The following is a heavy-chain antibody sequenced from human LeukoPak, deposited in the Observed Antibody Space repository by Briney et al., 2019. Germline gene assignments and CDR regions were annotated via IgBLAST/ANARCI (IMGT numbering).Heavy chain of an antibody. CDR2: ISGSGGST. D-gene: IGHD7-27*01. Sequence: GGSLRLSCAAPGFTFSSYAMSWVRQAPGKRLEWVSAISGSGGSTYYADSVKGRFTFSRDNSKNTLYLQMNSLIAAATAVYYCAKDPTLLGAFDYWGQGTLVTVSS. J-gene: IGHJ4*02. CDR1: GFTFSSYA. V-gene: IGHV3-23*01. CDR3: AKDPTLLGAFDY.